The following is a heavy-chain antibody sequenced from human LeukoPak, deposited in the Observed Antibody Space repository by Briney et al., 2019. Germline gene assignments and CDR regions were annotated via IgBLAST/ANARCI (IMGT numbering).Heavy chain of an antibody. D-gene: IGHD2-21*02. V-gene: IGHV3-64*01. J-gene: IGHJ3*02. Sequence: GRSLRLSCAASGFTFSSYAMHWVRQAPGKGLEYVSAISSNGGSTYYANSVKGRFTISRDNSKNTLYLQMGSLRAEDMAVYYCARGGLLFIGGDAFDIWGQGTMVTVSS. CDR1: GFTFSSYA. CDR2: ISSNGGST. CDR3: ARGGLLFIGGDAFDI.